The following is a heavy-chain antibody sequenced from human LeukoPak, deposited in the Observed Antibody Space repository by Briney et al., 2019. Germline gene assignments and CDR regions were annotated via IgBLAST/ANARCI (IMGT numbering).Heavy chain of an antibody. Sequence: SQTLSLTCTVSGGSISSGSYYWRWIRQPAGKGLEWIVRIYTSGSTNYNPSLKSRVPLSVDTSKNQFSLKLSSVTAADMAVYYCARVPPWFGGPPGAFDIWGQGTMVTVSS. CDR1: GGSISSGSYY. V-gene: IGHV4-61*02. CDR2: IYTSGST. CDR3: ARVPPWFGGPPGAFDI. J-gene: IGHJ3*02. D-gene: IGHD3-10*01.